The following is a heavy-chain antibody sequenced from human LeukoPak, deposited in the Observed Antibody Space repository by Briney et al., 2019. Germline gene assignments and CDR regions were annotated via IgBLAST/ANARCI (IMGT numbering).Heavy chain of an antibody. CDR1: GFTFSSYA. CDR3: ARERIALANYYYGMDV. CDR2: ISYDGSNK. J-gene: IGHJ6*02. V-gene: IGHV3-30*04. Sequence: GRSLRLSCAASGFTFSSYAMHWGRQAPGKGLEWVAVISYDGSNKYYADSVKGRFTISRENSKNTLYLQMNSLSAEDTAVYYCARERIALANYYYGMDVWGQGTTVTVSS. D-gene: IGHD6-13*01.